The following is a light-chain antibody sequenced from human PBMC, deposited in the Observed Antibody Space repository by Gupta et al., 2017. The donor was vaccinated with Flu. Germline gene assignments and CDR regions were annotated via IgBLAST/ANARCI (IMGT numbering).Light chain of an antibody. CDR2: DDT. J-gene: IGLJ3*02. CDR3: QMWAGSSDQGV. CDR1: NIGGKT. V-gene: IGLV3-21*02. Sequence: GGNNIGGKTVHWYQQKPGQAPVVAVYDDTARASGIPDRFSGSNSGNTATLTISRVEAGDEADYYCQMWAGSSDQGVFGGGTKLTAL.